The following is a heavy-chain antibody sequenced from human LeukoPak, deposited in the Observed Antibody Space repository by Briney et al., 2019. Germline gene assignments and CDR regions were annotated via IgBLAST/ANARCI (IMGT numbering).Heavy chain of an antibody. CDR1: GFTFSSHA. V-gene: IGHV3-23*01. D-gene: IGHD5-18*01. Sequence: GRSLRLSCAASGFTFSSHAMSWVRQAPGEGLEWVSAVSGSGDNTCYADSVKGRFTISRDNSKSTLYLHMSSLRAEDTAVYYCACTAYYYYYLDVWGKGTTVTVSS. CDR2: VSGSGDNT. J-gene: IGHJ6*03. CDR3: ACTAYYYYYLDV.